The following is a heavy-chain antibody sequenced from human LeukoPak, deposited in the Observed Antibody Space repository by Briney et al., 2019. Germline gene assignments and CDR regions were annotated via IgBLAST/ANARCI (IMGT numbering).Heavy chain of an antibody. CDR3: ARGTSGYRYNWFDP. Sequence: GASVKVSCKASGYTFTGSYMHWVRQAPGQGLEWMGWINPNSGGTNYAQKFQGRVTMTRDTSISTAYMELSRLRSDDTAVYYCARGTSGYRYNWFDPWGQGTLVTVSS. CDR2: INPNSGGT. J-gene: IGHJ5*02. D-gene: IGHD6-13*01. CDR1: GYTFTGSY. V-gene: IGHV1-2*02.